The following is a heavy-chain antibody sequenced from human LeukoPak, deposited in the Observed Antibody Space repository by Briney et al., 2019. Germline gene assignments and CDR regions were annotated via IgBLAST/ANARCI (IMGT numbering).Heavy chain of an antibody. CDR1: DYSVTRGYY. CDR3: ARGIASLDY. CDR2: IYYSGST. Sequence: SETLSLTCSVSDYSVTRGYYWGWIRQPPGKGLEWIGYIYYSGSTNYNPSLKSRVTISVDTSKNQFSLKLSSVTAADTAVYYCARGIASLDYWGQGTLVTVSS. V-gene: IGHV4-61*01. J-gene: IGHJ4*02. D-gene: IGHD6-13*01.